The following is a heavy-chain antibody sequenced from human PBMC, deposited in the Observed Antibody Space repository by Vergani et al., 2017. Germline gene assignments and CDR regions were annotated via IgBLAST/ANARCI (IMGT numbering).Heavy chain of an antibody. CDR1: GYTFTSYA. D-gene: IGHD3-16*01. Sequence: QVQLVQSGAEVKKTGASVKVSCKASGYTFTSYAMHWVRQAPGQRLEWMEWINAGNGNTKYSQKFQGRVTITRDTSASTAYRERSSLRSEDTAVYYGARVRGGRDGMDVWGQGTTVTVAS. CDR2: INAGNGNT. V-gene: IGHV1-3*01. J-gene: IGHJ6*02. CDR3: ARVRGGRDGMDV.